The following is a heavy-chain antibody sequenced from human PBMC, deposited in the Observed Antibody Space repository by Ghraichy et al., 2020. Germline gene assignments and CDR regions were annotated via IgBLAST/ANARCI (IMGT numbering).Heavy chain of an antibody. Sequence: GSLRLSCAASGFIFSSYAMSWVRQAPGKGLEWVSGISGSGVSTYYADSVKGRFTVYRDNSKNTLYLQMNNLRAEDTAVYHCARKEGYCSGGSCSRAFDVWGQGTMVTVSS. CDR1: GFIFSSYA. D-gene: IGHD2-15*01. CDR3: ARKEGYCSGGSCSRAFDV. CDR2: ISGSGVST. V-gene: IGHV3-23*01. J-gene: IGHJ3*01.